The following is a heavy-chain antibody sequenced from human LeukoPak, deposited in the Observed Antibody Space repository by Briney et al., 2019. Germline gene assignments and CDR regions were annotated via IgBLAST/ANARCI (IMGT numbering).Heavy chain of an antibody. Sequence: GGSLRLSCAVSGFTFSSYRMNWVRQAPGKGLEWVSDISRSSSTIDYADSVKGRFSISRDNAKNSMYLQMNSLIDEDTAVYYCARDLEVPGGNRLFDYWGQGTLVTVPS. CDR3: ARDLEVPGGNRLFDY. CDR1: GFTFSSYR. D-gene: IGHD4-23*01. V-gene: IGHV3-48*02. CDR2: ISRSSSTI. J-gene: IGHJ4*02.